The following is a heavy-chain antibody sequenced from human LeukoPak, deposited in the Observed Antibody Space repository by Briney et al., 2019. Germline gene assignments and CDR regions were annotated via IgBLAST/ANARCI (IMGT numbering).Heavy chain of an antibody. V-gene: IGHV1-2*06. J-gene: IGHJ1*01. CDR2: INPNSGGT. CDR3: ARGYSSSSPQRYFQH. Sequence: GASVKVSCKASGYSFSDYSMHWVRQAPGQGLEWMGRINPNSGGTSYAQNFQGGVSMTRDTSISTTYMELSGLTSDDTAVYYCARGYSSSSPQRYFQHWGQGTLVTVSS. CDR1: GYSFSDYS. D-gene: IGHD6-6*01.